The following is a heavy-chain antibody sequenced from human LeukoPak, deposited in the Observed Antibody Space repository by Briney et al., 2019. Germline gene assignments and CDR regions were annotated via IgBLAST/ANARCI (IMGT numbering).Heavy chain of an antibody. CDR3: AKERAATTHFDY. V-gene: IGHV3-66*01. J-gene: IGHJ4*02. CDR1: GFTVSSNF. D-gene: IGHD1-26*01. Sequence: GGSLRLSCAVSGFTVSSNFMSWVRQAPGKGLEWVSVLYTSGITYYADSVKGRFTISRDNSKNTVFLQMNSLRAEDTAVYYCAKERAATTHFDYWGQGALVTVSS. CDR2: LYTSGIT.